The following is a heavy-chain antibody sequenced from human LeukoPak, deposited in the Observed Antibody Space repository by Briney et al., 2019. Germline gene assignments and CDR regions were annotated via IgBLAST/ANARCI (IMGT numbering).Heavy chain of an antibody. CDR1: GYIFTGYY. Sequence: ASVKVSCKASGYIFTGYYMHWVRQAPGQGLECMGWINPNSGGTNYAQKFQGRVTMTRDTSISTAYMELSRLRSDDTAVYYCARSALYYYYYMDVWGKGTTVTISS. CDR2: INPNSGGT. J-gene: IGHJ6*03. V-gene: IGHV1-2*02. CDR3: ARSALYYYYYMDV.